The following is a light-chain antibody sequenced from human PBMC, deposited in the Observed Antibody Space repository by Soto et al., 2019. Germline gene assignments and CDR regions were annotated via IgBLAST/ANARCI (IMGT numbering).Light chain of an antibody. V-gene: IGKV1-6*01. CDR3: LQDHAASWT. J-gene: IGKJ1*01. CDR1: RDIGSD. CDR2: AAS. Sequence: ATEMTQSPSTLSSSVGDRTTITCRASRDIGSDLSWYQQKPGKAPTLLIYAASNLQSGVPSRFRASRSGTEFALTVSSLQPEDFATYYCLQDHAASWTFGQGTKVDIK.